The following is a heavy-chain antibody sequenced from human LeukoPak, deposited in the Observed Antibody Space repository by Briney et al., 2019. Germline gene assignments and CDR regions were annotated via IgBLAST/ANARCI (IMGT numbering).Heavy chain of an antibody. CDR2: ISSSSSYI. J-gene: IGHJ6*02. CDR1: GFTFSSYS. V-gene: IGHV3-21*01. CDR3: ARVDDYHYYGMDV. D-gene: IGHD5-24*01. Sequence: GGSLRLSCAASGFTFSSYSMNWVRQAPGKGLEWVSSISSSSSYIYYADSVKGRFTISRDNAKNSPYLQMNSLRAEDTAMYYCARVDDYHYYGMDVWGQGTTVTVSS.